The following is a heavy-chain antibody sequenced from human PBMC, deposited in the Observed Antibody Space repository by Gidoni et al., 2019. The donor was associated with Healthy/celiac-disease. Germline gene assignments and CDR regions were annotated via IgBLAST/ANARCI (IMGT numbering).Heavy chain of an antibody. CDR2: IYYSGST. D-gene: IGHD3-3*01. J-gene: IGHJ4*02. CDR3: ARERGADFWSGYYQGYYFDY. CDR1: GGSISISSYY. Sequence: QLQLQESGPGLVKPSETLSLTCTVSGGSISISSYYWGGIRQPPGKGLEWIGSIYYSGSTYYNPSLKRRVTISVDTSKNQFSLKLSSVTAADTAVYYCARERGADFWSGYYQGYYFDYWGQGTLVTVSS. V-gene: IGHV4-39*07.